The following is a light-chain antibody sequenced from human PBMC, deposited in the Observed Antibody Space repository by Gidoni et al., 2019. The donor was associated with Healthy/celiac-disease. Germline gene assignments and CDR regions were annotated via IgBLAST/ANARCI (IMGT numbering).Light chain of an antibody. V-gene: IGKV1-33*01. CDR3: QQYDNLPPFT. Sequence: DIQMTQSPSSLSASVGDRVTITCKASQDISNYLNWYQQKPGKAPKLLIYDASNLETGVPSRFSGSGSVTDFTFTISSLQPEDIATYYCQQYDNLPPFTFGPGTKVDIK. CDR1: QDISNY. J-gene: IGKJ3*01. CDR2: DAS.